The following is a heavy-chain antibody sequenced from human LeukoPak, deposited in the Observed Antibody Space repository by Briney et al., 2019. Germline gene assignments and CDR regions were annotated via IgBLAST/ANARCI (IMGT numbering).Heavy chain of an antibody. Sequence: AVIWYDGSNKYYADSVKGRFTVSRDNSKNTLYLQMNSLRAEDTAVYYCARAQKAYYYGMDVWGQGTTVTVSS. CDR2: IWYDGSNK. J-gene: IGHJ6*02. CDR3: ARAQKAYYYGMDV. V-gene: IGHV3-33*01.